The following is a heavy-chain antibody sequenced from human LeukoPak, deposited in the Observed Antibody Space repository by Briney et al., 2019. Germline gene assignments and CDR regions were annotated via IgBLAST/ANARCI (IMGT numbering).Heavy chain of an antibody. J-gene: IGHJ5*02. D-gene: IGHD3-16*01. CDR2: ISAYTGDT. CDR3: ARGLGLRLRPSRFDP. CDR1: GYTFINHG. Sequence: GASVKVSCKTSGYTFINHGIGWVRQAPGQGPQWMGWISAYTGDTHYVQKFNDRVTMTIDTSTSTAYMELTSLRSDDTAFYYCARGLGLRLRPSRFDPWGQGTLVTVSS. V-gene: IGHV1-18*01.